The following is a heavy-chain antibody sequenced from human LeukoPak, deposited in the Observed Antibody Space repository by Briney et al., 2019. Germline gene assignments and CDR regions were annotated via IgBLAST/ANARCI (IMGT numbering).Heavy chain of an antibody. CDR1: GFTVSSKY. CDR3: ARDRGIYYDSSGYYFA. D-gene: IGHD3-22*01. J-gene: IGHJ5*02. CDR2: IYSGGTT. V-gene: IGHV3-66*01. Sequence: GGSLRLSCAASGFTVSSKYMSWVRQAPGKGLERVSVIYSGGTTYYADSVKGRFTISRDNSKNTLYLQMNSLRAEDTAVYYCARDRGIYYDSSGYYFAWGQGTLVTVSS.